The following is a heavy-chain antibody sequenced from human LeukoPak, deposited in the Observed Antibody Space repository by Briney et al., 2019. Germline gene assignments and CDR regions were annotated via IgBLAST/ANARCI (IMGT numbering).Heavy chain of an antibody. Sequence: PGGSLRLSCAASGFTLRNYSMDWVRQAPGKGLEWVSSISGSTSFINYADSVRGRFTISRDNAKNSVHLQMNSLRAKDTAVYYCARQGTLRGDALDIWGQGTMVTVSS. CDR1: GFTLRNYS. V-gene: IGHV3-21*06. CDR2: ISGSTSFI. J-gene: IGHJ3*02. CDR3: ARQGTLRGDALDI. D-gene: IGHD4-17*01.